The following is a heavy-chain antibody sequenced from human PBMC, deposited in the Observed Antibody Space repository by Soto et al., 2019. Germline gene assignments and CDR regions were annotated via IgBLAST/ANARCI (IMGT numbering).Heavy chain of an antibody. D-gene: IGHD5-18*01. CDR2: INPNSGGT. J-gene: IGHJ6*02. CDR1: GYTFTGYY. Sequence: AASVKVSCKASGYTFTGYYMHWVRQAPGQGLEWMGWINPNSGGTNYAQKLQGWVTMTRDTSISTAYMELSRLRSDDTAVYYCARERTLPEWIQLWLGPPYYYYGMDVWGQGTTVTVSS. V-gene: IGHV1-2*04. CDR3: ARERTLPEWIQLWLGPPYYYYGMDV.